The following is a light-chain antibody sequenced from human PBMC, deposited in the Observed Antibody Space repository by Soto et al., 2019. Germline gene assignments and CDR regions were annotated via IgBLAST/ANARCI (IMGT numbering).Light chain of an antibody. CDR2: AAS. CDR1: QGLSSW. J-gene: IGKJ1*01. V-gene: IGKV1-12*01. CDR3: KQTNSFPRT. Sequence: DIQMTQSPSSVSASVGDRVTITCRASQGLSSWLAWYQQKPGKDTKLLIYAASSLQSGVPSRFNGSRSGTDFTLTISSLQHEDFATYYCKQTNSFPRTFGQGTKVEIK.